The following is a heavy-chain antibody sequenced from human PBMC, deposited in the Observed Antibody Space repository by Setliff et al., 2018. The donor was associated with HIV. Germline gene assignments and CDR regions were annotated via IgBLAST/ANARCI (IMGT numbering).Heavy chain of an antibody. Sequence: SETLSLTCSVSGGSISSGSYYWTWIRQPAGKGPEWIGHIYTNGYTNYNPSLKSRVTISVDTSKNQFSLNLNSVTAADTAVYYCARGQGCGGGCHYAFEMWGQGTMVTVSS. CDR3: ARGQGCGGGCHYAFEM. CDR2: IYTNGYT. V-gene: IGHV4-61*09. D-gene: IGHD2-21*02. CDR1: GGSISSGSYY. J-gene: IGHJ3*02.